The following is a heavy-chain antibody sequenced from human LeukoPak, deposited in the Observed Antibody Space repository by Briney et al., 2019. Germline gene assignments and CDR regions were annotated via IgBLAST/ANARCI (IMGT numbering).Heavy chain of an antibody. CDR2: ISGSGGST. CDR1: GFTFSSYA. CDR3: AKDPARVGQLAHPDFDY. D-gene: IGHD6-6*01. Sequence: GGSLRLSCAASGFTFSSYAMSWVRQAPGKGLEWVSAISGSGGSTYYADSVKGRFTISRDNSKNTLYLQMNSLRAEDTAVYYCAKDPARVGQLAHPDFDYWGQGTLVTVSS. V-gene: IGHV3-23*01. J-gene: IGHJ4*02.